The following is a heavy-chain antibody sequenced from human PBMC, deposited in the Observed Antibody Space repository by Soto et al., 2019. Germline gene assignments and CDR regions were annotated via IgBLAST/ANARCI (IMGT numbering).Heavy chain of an antibody. CDR3: ARDSITIVGVVLYFDY. CDR1: GGSISSYY. J-gene: IGHJ4*02. V-gene: IGHV4-59*01. D-gene: IGHD3-3*01. CDR2: IYYSGST. Sequence: SETLSLTCTVSGGSISSYYWSWIRQPPGKGLEWIGYIYYSGSTNYNPSLKSRVTISVDTSKNQFSLKLSSVTAADTAVYYCARDSITIVGVVLYFDYWSQGTLVTVSS.